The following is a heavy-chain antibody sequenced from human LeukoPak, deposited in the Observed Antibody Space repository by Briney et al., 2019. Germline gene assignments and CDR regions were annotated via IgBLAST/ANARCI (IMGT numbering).Heavy chain of an antibody. CDR2: ISGSGGST. CDR3: ARGGYDILTGYYGAFDI. J-gene: IGHJ3*02. CDR1: GFTFSSYA. D-gene: IGHD3-9*01. Sequence: GGSLRLSCAASGFTFSSYAMSWVRQAPGKGLEWVSAISGSGGSTYYADSVKGRFTISRDNSKNTLYLQMNSLRAEDTAVYYCARGGYDILTGYYGAFDIWGQGTMVTVSS. V-gene: IGHV3-23*01.